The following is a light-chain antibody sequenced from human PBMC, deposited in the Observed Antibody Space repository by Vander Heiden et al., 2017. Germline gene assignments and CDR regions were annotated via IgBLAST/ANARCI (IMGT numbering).Light chain of an antibody. CDR3: QHYSRDSET. J-gene: IGKJ1*01. Sequence: DIQMTQSPSTLSESVGDRVTITCRASEIISSWVAWYHQRPGKAPNLLIYRASNLQTGVPARFSGSGSGTEFTLTIRSLQPDDFGIYFCQHYSRDSETFGQGTKVEI. CDR2: RAS. V-gene: IGKV1-5*03. CDR1: EIISSW.